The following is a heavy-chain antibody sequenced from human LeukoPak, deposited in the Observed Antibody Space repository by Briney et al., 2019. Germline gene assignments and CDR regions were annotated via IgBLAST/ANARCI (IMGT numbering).Heavy chain of an antibody. V-gene: IGHV1-18*01. J-gene: IGHJ6*02. CDR3: ASPSLLWFGDDYYYYGMDV. CDR2: ISAYNGNT. CDR1: GYTFTSYG. D-gene: IGHD3-10*01. Sequence: ASVKVSCKASGYTFTSYGISWVRQAPGQGLEWMGWISAYNGNTNYAQKLQGRVTMTTDTSTRTAYMELRSLRSDDTAVYYCASPSLLWFGDDYYYYGMDVWGQGTTVTVSS.